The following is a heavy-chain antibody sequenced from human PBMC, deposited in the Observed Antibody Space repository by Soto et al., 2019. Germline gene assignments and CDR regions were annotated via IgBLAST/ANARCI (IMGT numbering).Heavy chain of an antibody. CDR1: GFTFSSYG. CDR2: IWYDGSNK. Sequence: GGSLRLSCAASGFTFSSYGMHWVRQAPGKGLEWVAVIWYDGSNKYYADSVKGRFTISRDNSKNTLYLQMNSLRAEDTAVYYCARDNGRTSGSFRSDYYYGMDVWGQGTTVTVSS. J-gene: IGHJ6*02. CDR3: ARDNGRTSGSFRSDYYYGMDV. D-gene: IGHD1-26*01. V-gene: IGHV3-33*01.